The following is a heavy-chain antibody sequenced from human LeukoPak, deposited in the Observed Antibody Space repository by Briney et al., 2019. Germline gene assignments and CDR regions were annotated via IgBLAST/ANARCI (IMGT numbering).Heavy chain of an antibody. Sequence: RPGGSLRLSCAASGFTFSDYYMSWIRQAPGKGLEWVSAISGSGASTHYADSVKGRFTISRDNSKNTLYLQMTSLRAEDTAVYYCAKGGIEVASTSYYYYMDVWGKGTTVTISS. V-gene: IGHV3-23*01. J-gene: IGHJ6*03. CDR3: AKGGIEVASTSYYYYMDV. D-gene: IGHD6-19*01. CDR2: ISGSGAST. CDR1: GFTFSDYY.